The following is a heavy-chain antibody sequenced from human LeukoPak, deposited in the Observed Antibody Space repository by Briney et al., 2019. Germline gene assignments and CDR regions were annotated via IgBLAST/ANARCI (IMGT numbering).Heavy chain of an antibody. D-gene: IGHD5-18*01. Sequence: GGSLRLSCAASGFTFSRYAMHWVRQAPGKGLEWVAVISYDGSNKYYADSVKGRFTISRDNSKNTLYLQMNSLRAEDTAVYYCASDPNFGYSFDYWGQGTLVTVSS. V-gene: IGHV3-30*01. J-gene: IGHJ4*02. CDR3: ASDPNFGYSFDY. CDR2: ISYDGSNK. CDR1: GFTFSRYA.